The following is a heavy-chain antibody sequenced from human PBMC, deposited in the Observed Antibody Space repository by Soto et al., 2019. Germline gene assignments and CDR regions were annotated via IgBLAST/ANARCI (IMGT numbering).Heavy chain of an antibody. CDR1: GFTFSSYA. CDR3: VKRSGQSNGWGAFDI. D-gene: IGHD6-19*01. J-gene: IGHJ3*02. CDR2: ISYDGSNK. Sequence: PGGSLRLSCAASGFTFSSYAMHWVRQAPGKGLEWVAVISYDGSNKYYADSVKGRFTISRDNSKNTVDLQMNSLRAEDTAVYYCVKRSGQSNGWGAFDIWGQGAMVTVSS. V-gene: IGHV3-30-3*02.